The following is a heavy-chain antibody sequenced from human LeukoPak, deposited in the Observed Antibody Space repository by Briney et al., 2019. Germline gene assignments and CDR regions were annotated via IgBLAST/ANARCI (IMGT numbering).Heavy chain of an antibody. J-gene: IGHJ4*02. CDR1: GYSISSGYY. Sequence: NPSETLSLTCTVSGYSISSGYYWGWIRQPPGKGLEWIGSIYHSGSTYYNPSLKSRVTISVDTSKNQFSLKLSSVTAADTAVYYCARDGPAGYSYGPDFDYWGQGTLVTVSS. CDR3: ARDGPAGYSYGPDFDY. CDR2: IYHSGST. D-gene: IGHD5-18*01. V-gene: IGHV4-38-2*02.